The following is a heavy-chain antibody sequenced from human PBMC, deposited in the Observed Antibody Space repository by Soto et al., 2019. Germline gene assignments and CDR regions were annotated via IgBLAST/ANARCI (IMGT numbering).Heavy chain of an antibody. V-gene: IGHV3-23*01. CDR1: GFTFSSYA. CDR2: ISGSGGST. D-gene: IGHD6-13*01. Sequence: LRLSCAASGFTFSSYAMSWVRQAPGKGLEWVSAISGSGGSTYYADSVKGRFTISRDNSKNTLYLQMNSLRAEDTAVYYCAKAFFPEKYSSSWYYYGMDVWGQGTTVTVSS. CDR3: AKAFFPEKYSSSWYYYGMDV. J-gene: IGHJ6*02.